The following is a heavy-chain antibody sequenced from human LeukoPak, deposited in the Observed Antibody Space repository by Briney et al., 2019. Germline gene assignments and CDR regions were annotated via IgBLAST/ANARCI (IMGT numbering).Heavy chain of an antibody. CDR1: GYTFTGNY. Sequence: ASVKVSCKTSGYTFTGNYIYWVRQAPGQGLEYVGRINPNNGGTGYAQHFQGRVTMTRDTSINTAYMELSRLRSDDTAVYYCARDPYYGGNPNYWGQGTLVTVSS. CDR2: INPNNGGT. D-gene: IGHD2-21*01. V-gene: IGHV1-2*06. J-gene: IGHJ4*02. CDR3: ARDPYYGGNPNY.